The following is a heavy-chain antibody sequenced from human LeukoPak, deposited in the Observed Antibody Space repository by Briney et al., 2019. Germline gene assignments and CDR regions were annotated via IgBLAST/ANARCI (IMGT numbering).Heavy chain of an antibody. V-gene: IGHV4-34*01. CDR2: INHSGST. D-gene: IGHD1-26*01. Sequence: PSETLSLTCAVYGGSFSDYYWTWIRQPPGKGLEWIGEINHSGSTNYNPSLKSRVTISVDTSKNQFSLKLSSVTAADTAVYYCARSRSWELNAFDIWGQGTMVTVSS. CDR1: GGSFSDYY. J-gene: IGHJ3*02. CDR3: ARSRSWELNAFDI.